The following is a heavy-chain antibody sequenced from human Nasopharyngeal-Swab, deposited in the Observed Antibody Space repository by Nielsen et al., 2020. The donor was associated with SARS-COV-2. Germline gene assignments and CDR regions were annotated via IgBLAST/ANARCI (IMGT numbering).Heavy chain of an antibody. V-gene: IGHV3-7*04. D-gene: IGHD3-3*01. Sequence: GGSLRLSCAASGFTFSSYWMSWVRQAPGKGLEWVANIKQDGSEKYYVDSVKGRFTISRDNAKNSLYLQMNSLRAEETAVYYCARGAGYDFWSGYYKRDNYFDYWGQGTLVTVSS. CDR3: ARGAGYDFWSGYYKRDNYFDY. J-gene: IGHJ4*02. CDR1: GFTFSSYW. CDR2: IKQDGSEK.